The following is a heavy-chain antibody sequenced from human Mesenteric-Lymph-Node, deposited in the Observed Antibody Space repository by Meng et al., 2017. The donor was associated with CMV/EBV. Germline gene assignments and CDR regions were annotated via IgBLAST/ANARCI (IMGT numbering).Heavy chain of an antibody. CDR3: AKDSLSIVGATRGFDS. D-gene: IGHD1-26*01. J-gene: IGHJ4*02. V-gene: IGHV3-33*06. Sequence: GESLKISCAASGFPFNSYAVHWVRQAPGKGLEWVAITWYDGTNKYYADSVKGRFTIFRDNSKNTLYLQMDSLRAEDTAVYYCAKDSLSIVGATRGFDSWGQGTVVTVSS. CDR2: TWYDGTNK. CDR1: GFPFNSYA.